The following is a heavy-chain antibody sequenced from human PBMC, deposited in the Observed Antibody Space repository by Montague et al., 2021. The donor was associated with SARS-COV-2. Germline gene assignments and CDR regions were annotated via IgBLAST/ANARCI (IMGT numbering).Heavy chain of an antibody. CDR3: ARRTVLMISVVFDALDM. Sequence: SETLSLTCTVSGDSITSSIWWSWVRQTPGKRLEWIGEIFYTGKSKYNPSLESRLTMSVDVAKNQFSLNLNSVTAADTAVYYCARRTVLMISVVFDALDMWGQGTLDTVSS. CDR2: IFYTGKS. V-gene: IGHV4-4*02. D-gene: IGHD3-16*01. CDR1: GDSITSSIW. J-gene: IGHJ3*02.